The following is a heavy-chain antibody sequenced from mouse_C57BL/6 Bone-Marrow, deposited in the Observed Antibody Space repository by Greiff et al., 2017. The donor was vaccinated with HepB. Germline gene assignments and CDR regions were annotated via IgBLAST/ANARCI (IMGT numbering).Heavy chain of an antibody. V-gene: IGHV3-6*01. J-gene: IGHJ4*01. CDR1: GYSITSGYY. D-gene: IGHD2-4*01. CDR2: ISYDGSN. Sequence: EVKLMESGPGLVKPSQSLSLTCSVTGYSITSGYYWNWIRQFPGNKLEWMGYISYDGSNNYNPSLKNRISITRDTSKNQFFLKLNSVTTEDTATYYCARGPYDYVIHYAMDYWGQGTSVTVSS. CDR3: ARGPYDYVIHYAMDY.